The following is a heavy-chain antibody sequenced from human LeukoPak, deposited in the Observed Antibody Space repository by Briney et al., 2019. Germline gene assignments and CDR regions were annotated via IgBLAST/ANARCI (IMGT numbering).Heavy chain of an antibody. CDR1: GGSISRISDY. CDR3: ARRPWKATGWYEGDY. D-gene: IGHD6-19*01. Sequence: PSETLSLTCTVSGGSISRISDYWGWIRQPPGKGLEWIGTIYFRGDTHYNSSLKSRVTMSVDTSKNQFSLNLKSVTAADTAVYYCARRPWKATGWYEGDYWGQGTLVTVSS. CDR2: IYFRGDT. J-gene: IGHJ4*02. V-gene: IGHV4-39*07.